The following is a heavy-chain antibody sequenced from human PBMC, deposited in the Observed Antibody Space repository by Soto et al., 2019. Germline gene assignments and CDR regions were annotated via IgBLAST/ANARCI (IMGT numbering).Heavy chain of an antibody. CDR2: IYYSGST. D-gene: IGHD6-6*01. CDR3: AVYTEAYSSSSPYDYYYYMDV. CDR1: GGSISSYY. J-gene: IGHJ6*03. Sequence: SETLSLTCTVSGGSISSYYWSWTRQPPGKGLEWIGYIYYSGSTNYNPSLKSRVTISVDTSKNQFSLKLSSVTAADTAVYYCAVYTEAYSSSSPYDYYYYMDVWGKGTTVTVSS. V-gene: IGHV4-59*01.